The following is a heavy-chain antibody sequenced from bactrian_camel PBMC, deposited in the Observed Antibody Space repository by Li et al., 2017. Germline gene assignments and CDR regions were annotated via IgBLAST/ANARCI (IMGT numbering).Heavy chain of an antibody. CDR3: ARPFGPTGSWMRVFGH. J-gene: IGHJ4*01. Sequence: HVQLVESGGGSVQAGGSLRLSCAASGSSISRRCMGWFRQAPGKQREGIASITNRGSGNYAESVKGRFTISRDNAKNTMSLQITNLTPDDTATYFCARPFGPTGSWMRVFGHWGQGTQVTVS. D-gene: IGHD2*01. CDR1: GSSISRRC. V-gene: IGHV3S53*01. CDR2: ITNRGSG.